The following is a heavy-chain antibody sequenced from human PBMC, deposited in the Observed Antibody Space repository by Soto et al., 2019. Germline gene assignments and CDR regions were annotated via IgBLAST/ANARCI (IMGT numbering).Heavy chain of an antibody. Sequence: GGSLRLSCVGTGLNFDDFAMHWVRQAPGKGLEWVSGITWNSRVLAYADSVKGRFTISRDNARDSLYLQMDSLRDEDTALYYCAKGRYDFWSPYYFDSWGQGTLVTVSS. CDR2: ITWNSRVL. D-gene: IGHD3-3*01. CDR3: AKGRYDFWSPYYFDS. V-gene: IGHV3-9*01. J-gene: IGHJ4*02. CDR1: GLNFDDFA.